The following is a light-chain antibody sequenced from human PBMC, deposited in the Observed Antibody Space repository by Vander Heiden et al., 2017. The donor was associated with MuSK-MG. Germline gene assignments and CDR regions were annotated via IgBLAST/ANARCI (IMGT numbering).Light chain of an antibody. J-gene: IGLJ3*02. CDR3: GSYGGYSWV. V-gene: IGLV2-11*01. CDR2: DVS. CDR1: SSAVGGYNY. Sequence: HSVPIPCTRTSSAVGGYNYVSWDQQHPGKAPTVMISDVSTRPPGVPDRFPGSKSGNTASLTISGRPAQKKGEYYCGSYGGYSWVCGGGTKVT.